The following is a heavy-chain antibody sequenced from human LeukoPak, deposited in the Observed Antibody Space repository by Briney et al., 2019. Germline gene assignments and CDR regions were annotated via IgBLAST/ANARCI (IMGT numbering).Heavy chain of an antibody. D-gene: IGHD6-13*01. CDR3: ARVGAAAGTGYYFDY. CDR2: ISGSGTI. Sequence: PSETLSLTCTVSGGSIHSYWSWIRQPAGKGLEWMGRISGSGTITYNPALQSRLTISIDTSKNQFSLKLSSVTAADTAVYYCARVGAAAGTGYYFDYWGQGTLVTVSS. J-gene: IGHJ4*02. CDR1: GGSIHSY. V-gene: IGHV4-4*07.